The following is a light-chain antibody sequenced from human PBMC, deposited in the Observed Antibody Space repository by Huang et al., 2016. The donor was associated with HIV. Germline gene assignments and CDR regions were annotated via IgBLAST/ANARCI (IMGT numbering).Light chain of an antibody. J-gene: IGKJ5*01. CDR3: QQYADFPIT. CDR1: HDITNY. V-gene: IGKV1-33*01. Sequence: DIQMTQSPSSLSTAVTDTVTITCQASHDITNYLNWYQQKPGKAPKLLIYDASNLETGVPPRFSGSGSGTDFTFTISGLQPEDIATYYCQQYADFPITFGQGTRLEMK. CDR2: DAS.